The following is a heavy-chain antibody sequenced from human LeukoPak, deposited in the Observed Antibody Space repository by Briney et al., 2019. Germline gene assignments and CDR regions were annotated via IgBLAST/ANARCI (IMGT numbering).Heavy chain of an antibody. CDR2: IYSGGST. V-gene: IGHV3-66*02. D-gene: IGHD3-3*01. J-gene: IGHJ6*03. Sequence: GGSLRLSCVASGFTVSSNYMSWVRRAPGKGLEWVSLIYSGGSTYYADSVKGRFTISRDNSKNTLYLQMNSLRAEDTAVYYCARDAGNLRDDFWSGYKPHYYMDVWGKGTTVTVSS. CDR3: ARDAGNLRDDFWSGYKPHYYMDV. CDR1: GFTVSSNY.